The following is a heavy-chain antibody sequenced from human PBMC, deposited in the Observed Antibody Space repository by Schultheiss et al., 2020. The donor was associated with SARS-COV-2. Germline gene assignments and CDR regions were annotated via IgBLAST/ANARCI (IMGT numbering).Heavy chain of an antibody. CDR1: GGSFSGYY. V-gene: IGHV4-34*01. D-gene: IGHD3-22*01. Sequence: SETLSLTCAVYGGSFSGYYWSWIRQPPGKGLEWIGEINHSGSTNYNPSLKSRVTISVDTSKNQFSLKLSSVTAADTAVYYCARLPDYYDSSGPIWGQGTMVTVSS. CDR3: ARLPDYYDSSGPI. J-gene: IGHJ3*02. CDR2: INHSGST.